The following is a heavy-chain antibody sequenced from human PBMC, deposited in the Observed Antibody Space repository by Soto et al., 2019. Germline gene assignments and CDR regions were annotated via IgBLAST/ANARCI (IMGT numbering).Heavy chain of an antibody. D-gene: IGHD2-21*02. CDR3: ARDSRDYYYYYYMDV. V-gene: IGHV3-7*01. J-gene: IGHJ6*03. CDR1: GFTFSSYW. Sequence: GSLRLSCAASGFTFSSYWMSWVHQAPGKGLEWVANIKQDGSEKYYVDSVKGRFTISRDNAKNSLYLQMNSLRAEDTAVYYCARDSRDYYYYYYMDVWGKGTTVTV. CDR2: IKQDGSEK.